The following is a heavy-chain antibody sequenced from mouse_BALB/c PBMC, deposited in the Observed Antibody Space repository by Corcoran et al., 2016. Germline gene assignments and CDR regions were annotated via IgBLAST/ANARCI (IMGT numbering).Heavy chain of an antibody. D-gene: IGHD4-1*01. V-gene: IGHV1S34*01. CDR1: GYSFTGYY. CDR2: ISCYNGAT. CDR3: ARRTGTGAMDY. Sequence: LVKTGASVKISCKAYGYSFTGYYMHWVKQSHGKSLEWIGYISCYNGATSYNQKFKGKATFTVDTSSSTAYMQFNSLTSEDSAVYYCARRTGTGAMDYWGQGTSVTVSS. J-gene: IGHJ4*01.